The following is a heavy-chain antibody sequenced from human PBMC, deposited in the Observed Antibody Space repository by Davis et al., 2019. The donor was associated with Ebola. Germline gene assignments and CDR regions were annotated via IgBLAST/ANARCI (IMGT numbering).Heavy chain of an antibody. D-gene: IGHD3-3*01. J-gene: IGHJ3*02. CDR2: IYSGGST. Sequence: GESLKISCAASGFTVSSNYMSWVRQAPGKGLEWVSVIYSGGSTYYADSVKGRFTISRDNSKNTLYLQMNSLRAEDTAVYYCARAQYYDFWSGYYTVTTGAFDIWGQGTMVTVSS. CDR1: GFTVSSNY. V-gene: IGHV3-66*01. CDR3: ARAQYYDFWSGYYTVTTGAFDI.